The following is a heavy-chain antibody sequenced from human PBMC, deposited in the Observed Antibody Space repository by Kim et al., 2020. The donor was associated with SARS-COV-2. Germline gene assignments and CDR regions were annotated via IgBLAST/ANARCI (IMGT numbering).Heavy chain of an antibody. V-gene: IGHV4-4*02. J-gene: IGHJ3*02. D-gene: IGHD2-2*01. Sequence: NPSLKSRVTISVDKSKNQFSLKLSAVTAADTAVYYCARRVVPAAIGAFDIWGQGTMVTVSS. CDR3: ARRVVPAAIGAFDI.